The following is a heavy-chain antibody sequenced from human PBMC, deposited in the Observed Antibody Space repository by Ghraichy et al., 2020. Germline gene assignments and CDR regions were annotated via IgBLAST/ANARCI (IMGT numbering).Heavy chain of an antibody. Sequence: GGSLRLSCAASGFTFSSFAMTWVRQAPGKGLEWVSGISGSGGSTYYADSVKGRFTISRDNSKNTLDLQMNSLRAEDTAVYYCAKRGNYYGAGSGMDVWGQGTTVTVSS. CDR2: ISGSGGST. CDR3: AKRGNYYGAGSGMDV. CDR1: GFTFSSFA. V-gene: IGHV3-23*01. J-gene: IGHJ6*02. D-gene: IGHD3-10*01.